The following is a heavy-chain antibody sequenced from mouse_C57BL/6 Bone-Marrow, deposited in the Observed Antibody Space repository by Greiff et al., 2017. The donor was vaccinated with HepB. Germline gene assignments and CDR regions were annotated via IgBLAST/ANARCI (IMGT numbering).Heavy chain of an antibody. Sequence: QVQLQQPGAELVRPGSSVKLSCKASGYTFTSYWMDWVKQRPGQGLEWIGNIYPSDSETHYNQKFKDKATLTVDKSSSTAYMQLSSLTSEDSAVYYCARGRCYGSSYRFDYWGQGTTLTVSS. J-gene: IGHJ2*01. D-gene: IGHD1-1*01. CDR1: GYTFTSYW. CDR3: ARGRCYGSSYRFDY. V-gene: IGHV1-61*01. CDR2: IYPSDSET.